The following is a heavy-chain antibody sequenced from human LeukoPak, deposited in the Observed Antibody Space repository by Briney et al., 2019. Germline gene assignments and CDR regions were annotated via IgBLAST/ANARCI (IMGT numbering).Heavy chain of an antibody. CDR1: GFTFSSYA. J-gene: IGHJ6*02. CDR3: ARLWWWELAKYYYGMDV. D-gene: IGHD1-26*01. V-gene: IGHV3-30-3*01. CDR2: ISYDGSNK. Sequence: PGGSLRLSCAASGFTFSSYAMHWVRQAPGKGLEWVAVISYDGSNKYYADSVKGRFTISRDNSKNTLYLQMNSLRAEDTAVYYCARLWWWELAKYYYGMDVWGQGTTVTVSS.